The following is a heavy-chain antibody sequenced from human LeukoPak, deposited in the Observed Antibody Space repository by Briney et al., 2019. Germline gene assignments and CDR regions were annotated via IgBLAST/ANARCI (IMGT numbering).Heavy chain of an antibody. CDR3: VRSFGFDP. CDR1: GFPFSTYE. V-gene: IGHV3-48*03. Sequence: PGGSLRLSCAASGFPFSTYEMNWVRQALGKGLECVSYISSSGTTIFYADSVKGRFTISRDNAKNSLFLQMNSLRVEDTAFYYCVRSFGFDPWGQGTLVTVYS. CDR2: ISSSGTTI. J-gene: IGHJ5*02.